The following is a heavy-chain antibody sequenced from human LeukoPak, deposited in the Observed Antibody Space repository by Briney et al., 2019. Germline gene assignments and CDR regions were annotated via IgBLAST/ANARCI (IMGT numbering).Heavy chain of an antibody. J-gene: IGHJ4*02. D-gene: IGHD3-22*01. CDR3: AKDRWYYDSSGYYPLFDY. CDR1: GFTFSSYG. V-gene: IGHV3-30*02. Sequence: PAGGSLRLSCAASGFTFSSYGMHWVRQAPGKGLEWVAFIRYDGSNKYYADSVKGRFTISRDNSKNTLYLQMNSLRAEDTAVYYCAKDRWYYDSSGYYPLFDYWGQGTLVTVSS. CDR2: IRYDGSNK.